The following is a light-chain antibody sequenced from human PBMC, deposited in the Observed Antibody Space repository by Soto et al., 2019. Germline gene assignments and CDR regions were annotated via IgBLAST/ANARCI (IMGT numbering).Light chain of an antibody. J-gene: IGKJ4*01. Sequence: AIQMTQSPSSLSASVGDRVTITCRASQGIRSELGWYQQKPGKAPNLLIYTASNLQSGVPSRFSGSGSGTDFTLTISSLQPEDFATYYCIQDYNYPLTFGGGTKWIS. CDR1: QGIRSE. CDR3: IQDYNYPLT. V-gene: IGKV1-6*01. CDR2: TAS.